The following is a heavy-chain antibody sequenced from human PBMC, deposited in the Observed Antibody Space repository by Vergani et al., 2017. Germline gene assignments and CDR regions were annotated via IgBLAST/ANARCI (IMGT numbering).Heavy chain of an antibody. J-gene: IGHJ2*01. CDR2: IYYSGST. CDR1: GGSISSSSYY. CDR3: ARPHSSSWYGYFDY. V-gene: IGHV4-39*07. D-gene: IGHD6-13*01. Sequence: QLQLQESGPGLVKPSETLSLTCTVSGGSISSSSYYWGWIRQPPGKGLEWIGSIYYSGSTYYNPSLKSRVTISVDTSKNQFSLKLSSVTAADTAVYYCARPHSSSWYGYFDYWGRGTLVTVSS.